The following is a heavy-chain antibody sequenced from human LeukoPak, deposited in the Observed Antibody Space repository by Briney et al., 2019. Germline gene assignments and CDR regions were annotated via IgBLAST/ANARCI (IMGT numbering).Heavy chain of an antibody. J-gene: IGHJ4*02. D-gene: IGHD5-12*01. Sequence: SETLSLTCTVSGGSISSSSYYWGWIRQPPGKGLEWIGSIYYSGSTYYNPSLKSRVTISVDTSKNQFSLKLSSVTAAETAVYYCARHGGYSGYDYDYWGQGTLVTVSS. CDR3: ARHGGYSGYDYDY. CDR2: IYYSGST. CDR1: GGSISSSSYY. V-gene: IGHV4-39*01.